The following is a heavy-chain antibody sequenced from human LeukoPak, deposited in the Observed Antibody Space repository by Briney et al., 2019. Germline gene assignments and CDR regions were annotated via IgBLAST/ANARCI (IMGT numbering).Heavy chain of an antibody. CDR3: ARDLYRIVVVPHYFDY. V-gene: IGHV3-23*01. Sequence: GGSLRLSCAASGFTFSTYGMSWVRQAPGKGLEWVSAISGSGGSTYYADSVKGRFTISRDNSKNTLYLQMNSLRAEDTAVYYCARDLYRIVVVPHYFDYWGQGTLVTVSS. D-gene: IGHD3-22*01. J-gene: IGHJ4*02. CDR1: GFTFSTYG. CDR2: ISGSGGST.